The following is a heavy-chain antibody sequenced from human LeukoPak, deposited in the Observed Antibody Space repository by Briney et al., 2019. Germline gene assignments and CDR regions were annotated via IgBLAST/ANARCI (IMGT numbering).Heavy chain of an antibody. Sequence: GGALRLSCAASGFTSNPSELNWVRQAPGKGLEWISYISHTGSLIYYADSVKGRFTISRDNTKNLLYLQMNSLRVEDTGIYYCSSYCSDGTCYGYFHRWGQGTLVSVSS. CDR1: GFTSNPSE. CDR3: SSYCSDGTCYGYFHR. D-gene: IGHD2-15*01. CDR2: ISHTGSLI. V-gene: IGHV3-48*03. J-gene: IGHJ1*01.